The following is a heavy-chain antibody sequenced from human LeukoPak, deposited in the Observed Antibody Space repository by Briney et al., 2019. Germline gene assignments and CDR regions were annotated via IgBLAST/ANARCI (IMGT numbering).Heavy chain of an antibody. V-gene: IGHV1-8*02. D-gene: IGHD2-2*02. CDR3: ARAPHCSSTSCYTRWFDP. Sequence: EASVKVSCKASGYTFTGYYMHWVRQATGQGLEWMGWMNPNSGNTGYAQKFQGRVTMTRNTPISTAYMELSSLRSEDTAVYYCARAPHCSSTSCYTRWFDPWGQGTLVTVSS. CDR1: GYTFTGYY. CDR2: MNPNSGNT. J-gene: IGHJ5*02.